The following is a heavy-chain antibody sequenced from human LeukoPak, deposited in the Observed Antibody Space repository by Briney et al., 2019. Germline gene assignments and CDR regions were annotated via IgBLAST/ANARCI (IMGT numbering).Heavy chain of an antibody. CDR3: ARESQYYDFWSGYSFDY. J-gene: IGHJ4*02. Sequence: GGSLRLSCAASGFTFSSYAMHWVRQAPGKGLEWVAVISYDGSNKYYADSVKGRFTISRDNSKNTLYLQMNSLRAEDTAVYYCARESQYYDFWSGYSFDYWGQGTLVTVSS. D-gene: IGHD3-3*01. V-gene: IGHV3-30-3*01. CDR2: ISYDGSNK. CDR1: GFTFSSYA.